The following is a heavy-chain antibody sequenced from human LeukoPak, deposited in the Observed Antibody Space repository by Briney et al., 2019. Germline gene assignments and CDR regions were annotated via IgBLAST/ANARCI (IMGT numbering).Heavy chain of an antibody. J-gene: IGHJ5*02. Sequence: GASVKVSCKASGGTFSSYAISWVRQAPGQGLEWMGGIIPIFGTANYAQKFQGRVTITADESTSTAYMELSSLRSEDTAVYYCARDPGRPNWFDPWGQGTLVTVSS. V-gene: IGHV1-69*13. CDR1: GGTFSSYA. CDR3: ARDPGRPNWFDP. CDR2: IIPIFGTA. D-gene: IGHD1-26*01.